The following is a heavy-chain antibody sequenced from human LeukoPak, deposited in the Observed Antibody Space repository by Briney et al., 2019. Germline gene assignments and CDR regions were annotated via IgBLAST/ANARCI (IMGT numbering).Heavy chain of an antibody. Sequence: ASVTVSCKASGYTFTNFGVSWVRQAPGQGLEWMGWISAYNGNTNYAQKLQARVTMTTDTSTSTAYMELRSLRSDDTAMYYCARDEKQIAAAGDYWGQGTLVTVSS. CDR1: GYTFTNFG. D-gene: IGHD6-13*01. V-gene: IGHV1-18*01. J-gene: IGHJ4*02. CDR3: ARDEKQIAAAGDY. CDR2: ISAYNGNT.